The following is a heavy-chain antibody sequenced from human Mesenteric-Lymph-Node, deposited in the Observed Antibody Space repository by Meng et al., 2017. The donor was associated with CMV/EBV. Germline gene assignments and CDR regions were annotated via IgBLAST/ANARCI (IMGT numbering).Heavy chain of an antibody. J-gene: IGHJ4*02. V-gene: IGHV4-38-2*02. CDR2: IYNSGTT. CDR1: AYSINSGYY. Sequence: SETLSLTCTVSAYSINSGYYWGWIRQPPGKGLEWIGSIYNSGTTYYNPSLKSRVTISVDTSKNQFSLKLSSVTAADTAVYYCARFPYYFDYWGQGTLVTVSS. CDR3: ARFPYYFDY.